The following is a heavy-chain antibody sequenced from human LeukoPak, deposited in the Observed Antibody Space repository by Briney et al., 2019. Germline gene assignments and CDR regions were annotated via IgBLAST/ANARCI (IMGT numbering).Heavy chain of an antibody. Sequence: GGSLRLSCAASGFTFNNYAMTWVRQAPGKGLEWVPTISGSGGSTYYGESVKGRFTISRDNSKNTLYLQMNSLRDEDTAAYYCAKSIGSCNSISCLYFDHWGQGALVTVSS. D-gene: IGHD2-2*01. J-gene: IGHJ4*02. CDR1: GFTFNNYA. V-gene: IGHV3-23*01. CDR2: ISGSGGST. CDR3: AKSIGSCNSISCLYFDH.